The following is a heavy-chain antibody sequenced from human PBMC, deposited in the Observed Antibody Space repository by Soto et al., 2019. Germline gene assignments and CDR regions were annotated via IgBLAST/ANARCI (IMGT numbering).Heavy chain of an antibody. CDR3: ARDLVSTLLAENYFDY. CDR2: ISXSGSP. V-gene: IGHV4-30-4*01. CDR1: CGSISSRYYS. D-gene: IGHD2-15*01. Sequence: PSETISFTCTVSCGSISSRYYSWNWIRQPPGKGLEWIGYISXSGSPDYNQSLESRVTISVDTSKNLVSLKLSSVTAADTAVYYCARDLVSTLLAENYFDYGGQGALVTVSS. J-gene: IGHJ4*02.